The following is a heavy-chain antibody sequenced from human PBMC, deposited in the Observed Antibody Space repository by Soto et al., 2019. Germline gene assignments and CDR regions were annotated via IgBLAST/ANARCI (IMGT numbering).Heavy chain of an antibody. CDR2: IYYSGST. V-gene: IGHV4-30-4*02. J-gene: IGHJ4*02. D-gene: IGHD3-9*01. Sequence: PSETLSLTCTVSGGSISSGDYFWSWIRQPPGKGLEWIGYIYYSGSTYYNPSLKSRLTISVDTSKNQFSLKLSSVTAADTAVYYCARMRNILTGYPGHCDYWGQGTLLTVS. CDR3: ARMRNILTGYPGHCDY. CDR1: GGSISSGDYF.